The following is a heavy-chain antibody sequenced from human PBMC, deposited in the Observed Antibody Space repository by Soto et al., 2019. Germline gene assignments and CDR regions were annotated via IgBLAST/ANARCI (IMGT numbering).Heavy chain of an antibody. CDR1: GFTFISYA. D-gene: IGHD3-16*01. J-gene: IGHJ2*01. Sequence: EVQLLESGGGLVQPGGSLRLSCVGSGFTFISYAMYWVRQAPGKGLEWVSGISGGGDRTFDADSVKGRFTISRDNSKNTVNLQMNSLRADDTAVYYCARKVLGSTSRPDYWYFDLWGRGTLVTVSS. V-gene: IGHV3-23*01. CDR2: ISGGGDRT. CDR3: ARKVLGSTSRPDYWYFDL.